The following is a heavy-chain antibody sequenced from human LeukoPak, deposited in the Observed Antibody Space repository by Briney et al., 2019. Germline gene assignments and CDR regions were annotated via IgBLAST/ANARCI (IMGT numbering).Heavy chain of an antibody. CDR2: INSDRSST. D-gene: IGHD2-15*01. J-gene: IGHJ3*02. V-gene: IGHV3-74*01. Sequence: GGSLRLSCAASGFTFCSFWMHWLPPAPGKGLVWVSRINSDRSSTSYADPVKGRFTISRDNAKNTLYLQMNSLRAEDTAVYYCARDYCSGGSCSLGDAFDIWGQGTMVTVSS. CDR3: ARDYCSGGSCSLGDAFDI. CDR1: GFTFCSFW.